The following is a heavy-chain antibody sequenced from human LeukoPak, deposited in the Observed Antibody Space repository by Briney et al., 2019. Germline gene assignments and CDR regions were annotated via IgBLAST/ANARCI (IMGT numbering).Heavy chain of an antibody. CDR3: ARDQGSGWYYYYYGMDV. V-gene: IGHV3-7*01. J-gene: IGHJ6*02. CDR1: GFTFSSYW. D-gene: IGHD6-19*01. CDR2: IKQDGSEK. Sequence: GGSLRLSCAASGFTFSSYWMSWVRQAPGKGLEWVANIKQDGSEKYYVDSVKGRFTISRDNAKNPLYLQMNSLRAEDTAVYYCARDQGSGWYYYYYGMDVWGQGTTVTVSS.